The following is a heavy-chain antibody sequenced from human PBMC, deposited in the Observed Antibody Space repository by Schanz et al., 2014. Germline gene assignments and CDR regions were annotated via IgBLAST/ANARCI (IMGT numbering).Heavy chain of an antibody. CDR1: GFIFSSYG. V-gene: IGHV3-33*01. D-gene: IGHD2-15*01. CDR3: ARDRGYCSGGSCLTFDY. Sequence: GQLAESGGGLVQPGGSLRLSCAASGFIFSSYGLHWVRQAPGKGLEWVAVIWSDGSGKYYADSVKGRFSISRDNAKNSLFLQMNRLRAEDTAVYYCARDRGYCSGGSCLTFDYWGQGTLVTVSS. CDR2: IWSDGSGK. J-gene: IGHJ4*02.